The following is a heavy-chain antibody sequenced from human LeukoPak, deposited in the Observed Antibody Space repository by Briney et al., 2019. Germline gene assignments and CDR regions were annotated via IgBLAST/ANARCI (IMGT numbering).Heavy chain of an antibody. J-gene: IGHJ4*02. D-gene: IGHD2-21*02. Sequence: GGSLRLSCAASGFTVSSNYMSWVRQAPGKGLEWVSVIYSGGSTYYADSVKGRFTISRDNSKNTLYLQMGSLRAEDMAVYYCASGAVVTATIDYWGQGTLVTVSS. V-gene: IGHV3-53*05. CDR2: IYSGGST. CDR1: GFTVSSNY. CDR3: ASGAVVTATIDY.